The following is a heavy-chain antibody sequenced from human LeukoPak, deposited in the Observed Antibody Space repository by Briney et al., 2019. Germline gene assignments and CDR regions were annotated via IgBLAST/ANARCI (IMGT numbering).Heavy chain of an antibody. Sequence: PSETLSLTCTVSGGSISSGSYYWSWIRQPAGKGLEWIGRIYTSGSTNYNPSLKSRVTISLDTSKNQFSLKLSSVTVADTAVYYCANSIDFDYGDYYFDYWGQGALVTISS. CDR2: IYTSGST. J-gene: IGHJ4*02. V-gene: IGHV4-61*02. D-gene: IGHD4-17*01. CDR3: ANSIDFDYGDYYFDY. CDR1: GGSISSGSYY.